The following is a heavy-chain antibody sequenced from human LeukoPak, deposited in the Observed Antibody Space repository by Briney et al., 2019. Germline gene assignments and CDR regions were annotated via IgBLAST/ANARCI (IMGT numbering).Heavy chain of an antibody. CDR3: ARDLTLRVVVPAY. V-gene: IGHV1-2*02. J-gene: IGHJ4*02. CDR2: INPNSGGT. D-gene: IGHD2-2*01. Sequence: ASVKVSCKASGYTFTGYYVHWVRQAPGQGLEWMGWINPNSGGTNYAQKFQGRVTMTRDTSISTAYMELSRLRSDDTAVYYCARDLTLRVVVPAYWGQGTLVTVSS. CDR1: GYTFTGYY.